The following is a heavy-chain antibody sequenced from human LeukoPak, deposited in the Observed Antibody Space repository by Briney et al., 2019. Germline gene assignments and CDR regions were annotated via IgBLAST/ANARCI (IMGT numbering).Heavy chain of an antibody. D-gene: IGHD4-17*01. J-gene: IGHJ4*02. CDR1: GFTFNNYA. CDR2: ISGGGETT. Sequence: GGSLRLSCAATGFTFNNYAMNWVRQAPGKGLEWVSSISGGGETTYYADSAKGRFTISRDNSQNTLYLQMNSLRAEDTAVYYCARDYADYVGYFFFDYWGQGTLVTVSS. V-gene: IGHV3-23*01. CDR3: ARDYADYVGYFFFDY.